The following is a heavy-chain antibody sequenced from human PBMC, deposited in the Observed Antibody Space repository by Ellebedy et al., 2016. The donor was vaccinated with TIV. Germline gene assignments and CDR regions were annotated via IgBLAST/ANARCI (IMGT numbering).Heavy chain of an antibody. V-gene: IGHV4-39*01. Sequence: MPGGSLRLSCIVSGGSISSSSYYWGWIRQPPGKGLEWIGSIYYSGSTYYNPSLKSRVTISVDTSKNQFSLKLSSVTAADTAVYYCAYSSGYYREFDYWGQGTLVTVSS. J-gene: IGHJ4*02. D-gene: IGHD3-22*01. CDR1: GGSISSSSYY. CDR2: IYYSGST. CDR3: AYSSGYYREFDY.